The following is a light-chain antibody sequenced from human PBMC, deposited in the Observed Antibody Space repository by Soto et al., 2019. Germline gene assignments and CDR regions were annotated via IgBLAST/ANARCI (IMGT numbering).Light chain of an antibody. V-gene: IGKV3D-15*01. Sequence: ETVMTQSPATLSVSPWERATLSCRASQSVSSNLAWYQHKPGQAPRLLIYGVSTRASSIPARFSGSGSGTEFTLTISSLQSEDFAVYYCQQYNNWPPITFGQGTRLEIK. CDR1: QSVSSN. CDR3: QQYNNWPPIT. J-gene: IGKJ5*01. CDR2: GVS.